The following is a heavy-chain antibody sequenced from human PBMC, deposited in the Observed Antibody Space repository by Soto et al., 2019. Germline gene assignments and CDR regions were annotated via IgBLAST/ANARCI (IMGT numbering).Heavy chain of an antibody. CDR2: IWYDGSNK. D-gene: IGHD3-3*01. CDR3: ARGIRFLEWLPGNY. Sequence: QVQLVESGGGVVQPGRSLRLSCAASGFTFSSYGMHWVRQAPGKGLEWVAVIWYDGSNKYYADSVKGRFTISRDNSKNTLYLQMNSLRVEDTAVYYCARGIRFLEWLPGNYWGQGTLVTVSS. CDR1: GFTFSSYG. J-gene: IGHJ4*02. V-gene: IGHV3-33*01.